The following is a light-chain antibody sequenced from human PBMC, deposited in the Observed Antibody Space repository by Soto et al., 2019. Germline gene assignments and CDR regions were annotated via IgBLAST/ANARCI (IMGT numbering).Light chain of an antibody. CDR2: KAS. J-gene: IGKJ4*02. CDR3: QQYDNDSP. CDR1: QSISDL. Sequence: IQMTQSPSTLSASVGDRVTITCRASQSISDLLAWYQQKPGEAPKLLIYKASSLESGVPSRFSGSGPGTEFSLTISSLQPDDFASYYCQQYDNDSPFGGGTKVEI. V-gene: IGKV1-5*03.